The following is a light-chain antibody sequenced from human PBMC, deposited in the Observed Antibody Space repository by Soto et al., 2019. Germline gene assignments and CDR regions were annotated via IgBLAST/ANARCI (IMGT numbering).Light chain of an antibody. J-gene: IGKJ5*01. V-gene: IGKV3-15*01. CDR3: HQYSNWPLT. CDR1: QSINTH. Sequence: ETVMTQSPATLSVSPGETATLSCRASQSINTHLAWYQQKPGQAPRLLIFGVSTRATGVPARISGSGSGTEFTLTISSLQSEDFAVYYCHQYSNWPLTFGQGTRLEIK. CDR2: GVS.